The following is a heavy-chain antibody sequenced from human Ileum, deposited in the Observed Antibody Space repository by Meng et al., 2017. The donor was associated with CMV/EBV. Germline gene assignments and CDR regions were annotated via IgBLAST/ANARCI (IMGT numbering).Heavy chain of an antibody. CDR1: GFSLSTSGVG. J-gene: IGHJ4*02. CDR3: AHGNYKSSAYYYDY. Sequence: QIHVKESGPTLVKPTQTLTLTCTFSGFSLSTSGVGVGWIRQPPGKALEWLAVIYWDDDKSCSPSLKSRLTITKDTSKKQVVLTMTNMDPVDTATYYCAHGNYKSSAYYYDYWGQGTLVTVSS. CDR2: IYWDDDK. V-gene: IGHV2-5*02. D-gene: IGHD3-22*01.